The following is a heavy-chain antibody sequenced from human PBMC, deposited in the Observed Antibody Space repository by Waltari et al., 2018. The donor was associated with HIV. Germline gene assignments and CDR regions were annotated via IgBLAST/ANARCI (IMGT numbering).Heavy chain of an antibody. D-gene: IGHD2-21*02. CDR2: IYTSGST. CDR3: AIAEGGNSGVHFDY. CDR1: GGSISSGSFY. Sequence: QVQLQESGPGLVKPSQTLSLTCTVSGGSISSGSFYWNWIRQPAGKGLEWIGRIYTSGSTKYNPSLKNRVTISVDTSKNQFSLKLNSVHAADTAVYYCAIAEGGNSGVHFDYWGQGTLVTVSS. V-gene: IGHV4-61*02. J-gene: IGHJ4*02.